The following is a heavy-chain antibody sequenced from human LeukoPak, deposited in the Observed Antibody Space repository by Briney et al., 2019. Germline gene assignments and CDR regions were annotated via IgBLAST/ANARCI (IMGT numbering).Heavy chain of an antibody. Sequence: GGSLRLSCAASGLTFRLYGMHWVHQAPGKGLEWVAVILNDGSNQYYADSVKGRFTVSRDNSKNTVFLQVNSLRADDTAVYYCARDGVNWGIDLWGQGTLVIVSS. CDR1: GLTFRLYG. CDR2: ILNDGSNQ. V-gene: IGHV3-33*01. D-gene: IGHD7-27*01. J-gene: IGHJ5*02. CDR3: ARDGVNWGIDL.